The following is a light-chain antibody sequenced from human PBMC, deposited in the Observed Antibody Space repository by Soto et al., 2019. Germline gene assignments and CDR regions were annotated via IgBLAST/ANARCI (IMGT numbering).Light chain of an antibody. J-gene: IGKJ1*01. CDR1: QSVYSK. V-gene: IGKV3-15*01. CDR2: GAS. CDR3: QQYNNWPPWT. Sequence: EIVMTQSPVTLSVSPGERATLSCRASQSVYSKLAWYQQKPGQAPRLLIYGASSRATGIPDRFSGSGSGTEFTLTISSLQSEDFAVYYCQQYNNWPPWTFGQGTKVDLK.